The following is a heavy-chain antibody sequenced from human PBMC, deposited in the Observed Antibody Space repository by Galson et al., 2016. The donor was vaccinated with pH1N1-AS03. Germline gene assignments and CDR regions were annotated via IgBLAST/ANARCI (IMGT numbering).Heavy chain of an antibody. CDR1: GFTFSSYG. V-gene: IGHV3-23*01. Sequence: SLRLSCATSGFTFSSYGMTWVRQAPGKGLEWVSSISVTGGSTYYADSVKGRFTISRDHSKNTLYLQMSSLRAEDTAVYYCAKDRSSWPPGWGSVDSWGQGTLVTGSS. J-gene: IGHJ4*02. CDR3: AKDRSSWPPGWGSVDS. CDR2: ISVTGGST. D-gene: IGHD6-13*01.